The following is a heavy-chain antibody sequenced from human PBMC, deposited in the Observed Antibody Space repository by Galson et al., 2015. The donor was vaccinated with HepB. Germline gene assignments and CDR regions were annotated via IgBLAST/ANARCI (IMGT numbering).Heavy chain of an antibody. D-gene: IGHD4-17*01. Sequence: CAISGDSVTSNSAVWNWIRQSPSRGLEWLGRTYFRAKWHTDYEISVKSRININADVSQNQFSLQLSSVTSDDTAVYYCAYGSDVWGQGTTVIVSS. CDR3: AYGSDV. V-gene: IGHV6-1*01. CDR1: GDSVTSNSAV. J-gene: IGHJ6*02. CDR2: TYFRAKWHT.